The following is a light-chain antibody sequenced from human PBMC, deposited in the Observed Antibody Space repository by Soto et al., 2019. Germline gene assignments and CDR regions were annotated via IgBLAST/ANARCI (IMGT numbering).Light chain of an antibody. CDR1: QNISRF. Sequence: DIQMTQSPSSLSASVGDRVTITCRSSQNISRFLNWYQQKQGKAPNLLIYAVSSLRTGVPSRFSGSGSGTDFTLTISGLQPEDVATYFCQQTYNPPPAFGQGTKVDIK. CDR3: QQTYNPPPA. CDR2: AVS. V-gene: IGKV1-39*01. J-gene: IGKJ1*01.